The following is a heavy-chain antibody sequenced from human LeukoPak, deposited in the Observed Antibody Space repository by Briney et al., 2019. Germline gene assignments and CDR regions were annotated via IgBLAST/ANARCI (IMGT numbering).Heavy chain of an antibody. J-gene: IGHJ4*02. CDR1: GGTFSSYA. CDR3: AREHYDSSGYYYDY. D-gene: IGHD3-22*01. Sequence: GASVKVSCKASGGTFSSYAISWVRQAPGQGLEWMGRIIPIFGTANYAQKFQGRVTITTDESTSTAYMELSSLRSEDTALYYCAREHYDSSGYYYDYWGQGTLVTVSS. CDR2: IIPIFGTA. V-gene: IGHV1-69*05.